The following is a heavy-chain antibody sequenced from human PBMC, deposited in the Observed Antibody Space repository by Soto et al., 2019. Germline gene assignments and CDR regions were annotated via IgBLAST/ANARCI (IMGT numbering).Heavy chain of an antibody. D-gene: IGHD5-12*01. Sequence: SETLSLTCAVYGGSFSGYYWSWIRQPPGKGLEWIGEINHSGSTNYNPSLKSRVTISVDTSKNQFSLKLSSVTAADTAVYYCARGCRSGYSGYDSRHGMDVWGQGTTVTVSS. CDR2: INHSGST. CDR1: GGSFSGYY. J-gene: IGHJ6*02. CDR3: ARGCRSGYSGYDSRHGMDV. V-gene: IGHV4-34*01.